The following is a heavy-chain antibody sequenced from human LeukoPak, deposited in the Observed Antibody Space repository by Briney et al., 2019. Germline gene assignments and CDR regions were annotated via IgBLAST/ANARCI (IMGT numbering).Heavy chain of an antibody. CDR1: GGSISSGDYY. CDR3: ASAYCGGDCTPYWYFDL. V-gene: IGHV4-30-4*01. Sequence: PSETLSLTCTVSGGSISSGDYYWSWIRQPPGKGLEWIGYIYYIGNTFYNPSPKSRVTISVDTFKNQFSLKLSSVTAADTAVYYCASAYCGGDCTPYWYFDLWGRGTLVTVSS. J-gene: IGHJ2*01. D-gene: IGHD2-21*02. CDR2: IYYIGNT.